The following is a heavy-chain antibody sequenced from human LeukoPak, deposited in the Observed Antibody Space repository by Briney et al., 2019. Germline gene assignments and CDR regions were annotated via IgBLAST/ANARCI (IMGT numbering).Heavy chain of an antibody. CDR3: TTVKSMVRGVFDY. Sequence: GGSLRLSCAASGFTFSNAWMSWVRQAPGKGLEWVGRIKSKTDGGTTDYAAPVKGRFTISRDDSKNMLYLQMNSLKTEDTAVYYCTTVKSMVRGVFDYWGQGTLVTVSS. CDR1: GFTFSNAW. V-gene: IGHV3-15*01. CDR2: IKSKTDGGTT. J-gene: IGHJ4*02. D-gene: IGHD3-10*01.